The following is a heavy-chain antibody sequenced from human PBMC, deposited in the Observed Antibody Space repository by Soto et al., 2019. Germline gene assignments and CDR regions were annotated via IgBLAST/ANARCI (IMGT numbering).Heavy chain of an antibody. V-gene: IGHV1-69*13. J-gene: IGHJ6*02. D-gene: IGHD4-17*01. Sequence: SVKVSCKASGGTFSSYAISWVRQAPGQGLEWMGGIIPIFGTANYAQKFQGRVTITADESTSAAYMELSSLRSEDTAVYYCAREGTRYGDYLDDGKDVWGQGTTVTVSS. CDR1: GGTFSSYA. CDR3: AREGTRYGDYLDDGKDV. CDR2: IIPIFGTA.